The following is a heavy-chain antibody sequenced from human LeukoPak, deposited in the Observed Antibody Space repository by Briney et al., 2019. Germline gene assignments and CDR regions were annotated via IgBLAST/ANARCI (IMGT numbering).Heavy chain of an antibody. V-gene: IGHV3-53*01. Sequence: GGSLTLSCAASGFTISSNYMSWVRQAPGKGLEWVSVIYSGGSTYYADSVKGRFTISRDNSKNTLYLQMNSLRAEDTALYYCARGTLKAAATDFDYWGQGTLVTVSS. CDR1: GFTISSNY. D-gene: IGHD6-13*01. J-gene: IGHJ4*02. CDR3: ARGTLKAAATDFDY. CDR2: IYSGGST.